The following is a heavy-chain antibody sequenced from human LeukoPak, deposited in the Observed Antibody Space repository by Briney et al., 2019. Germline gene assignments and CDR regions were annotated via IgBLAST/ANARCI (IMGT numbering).Heavy chain of an antibody. CDR1: GFTFSSYW. V-gene: IGHV3-7*03. Sequence: GGSLRLSCAASGFTFSSYWMSWVRQAPGKGLEWVANIRQDGSEKYYVDSVKGRFTISRDNAKNSLYLQMNSLRAEDTAVYYCARYSGSYEVNYYYYYGMDVWGQGTTVTVSS. J-gene: IGHJ6*02. CDR2: IRQDGSEK. CDR3: ARYSGSYEVNYYYYYGMDV. D-gene: IGHD1-26*01.